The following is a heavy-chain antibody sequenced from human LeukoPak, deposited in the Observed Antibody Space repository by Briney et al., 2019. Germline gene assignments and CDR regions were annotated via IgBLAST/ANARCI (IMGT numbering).Heavy chain of an antibody. J-gene: IGHJ4*02. Sequence: GGSLRLSCAAPGFTFSNYYMSWVRQAPGKGLEWVSAISGSGDSIFYADSVRGRFTISRDNSKTTLYVQMNSLRAEDTAVYYCAKSFLTGYSLFDSWGQGTLVTVSS. CDR2: ISGSGDSI. V-gene: IGHV3-23*01. CDR1: GFTFSNYY. D-gene: IGHD3-9*01. CDR3: AKSFLTGYSLFDS.